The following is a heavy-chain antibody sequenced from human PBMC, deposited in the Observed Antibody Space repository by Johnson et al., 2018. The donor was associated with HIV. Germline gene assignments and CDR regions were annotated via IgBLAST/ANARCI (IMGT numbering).Heavy chain of an antibody. D-gene: IGHD3-3*01. CDR1: GFTFSSYG. CDR2: IKQDDSEK. V-gene: IGHV3-7*01. Sequence: VQLVESGGGVVQPGRSLRLSCAESGFTFSSYGMHWVRQAPGKGLEWVANIKQDDSEKYYVDSVKDRFTISRDNAKNSLYLQMNSLRAEDTAVYYCARERVSYYNFWSGSARGRYAFDIWGQGTMVTVSS. J-gene: IGHJ3*02. CDR3: ARERVSYYNFWSGSARGRYAFDI.